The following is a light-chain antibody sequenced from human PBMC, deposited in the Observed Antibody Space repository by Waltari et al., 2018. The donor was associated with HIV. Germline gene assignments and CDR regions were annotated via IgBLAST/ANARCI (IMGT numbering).Light chain of an antibody. CDR2: GNY. J-gene: IGLJ3*02. V-gene: IGLV1-40*01. Sequence: TISCTGSSSNIGAGYDIHWYQQLPGTAPKLLIYGNYNRPSGVPDRFSGSKSGTSASLAITGLQAEDEADYYCQSYDSSLSGWVFGGGTKLTVL. CDR1: SSNIGAGYD. CDR3: QSYDSSLSGWV.